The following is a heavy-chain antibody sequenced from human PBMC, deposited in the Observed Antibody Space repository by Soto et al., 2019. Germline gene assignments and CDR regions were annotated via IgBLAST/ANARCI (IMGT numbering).Heavy chain of an antibody. CDR1: GYIFTSYG. CDR3: ARDSAYCSGGSCYYRGDRDDAFDI. D-gene: IGHD2-15*01. V-gene: IGHV1-18*01. J-gene: IGHJ3*02. CDR2: ISAYNGNT. Sequence: GASVKVSCKASGYIFTSYGISWVRQAPGQGLEWMGWISAYNGNTNYAQKLQGRVTMTTDTSTSTAYMELRSLRSDDTAVYYCARDSAYCSGGSCYYRGDRDDAFDIWGQGTMVTVSS.